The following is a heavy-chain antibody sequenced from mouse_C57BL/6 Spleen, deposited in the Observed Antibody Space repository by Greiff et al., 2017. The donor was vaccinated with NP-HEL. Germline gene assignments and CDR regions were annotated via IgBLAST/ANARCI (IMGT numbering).Heavy chain of an antibody. Sequence: QVQLQQPGAELVRPGTSVKLSCKASGYTFTSYWMHWVKQRPGQGLEWIGVIDPSASYTNYNQTFKGKDTLTVDTSSSTAYMQLSSLTSEDSAVYYCTRPTAQATSFAYWGQGTLVTVSA. J-gene: IGHJ3*01. V-gene: IGHV1-59*01. CDR2: IDPSASYT. D-gene: IGHD3-2*02. CDR1: GYTFTSYW. CDR3: TRPTAQATSFAY.